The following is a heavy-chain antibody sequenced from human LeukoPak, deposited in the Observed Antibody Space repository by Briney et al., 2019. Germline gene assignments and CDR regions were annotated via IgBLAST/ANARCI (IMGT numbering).Heavy chain of an antibody. D-gene: IGHD5-18*01. Sequence: PGGSLRLSCAASGFTFSSYSMNWVRHAPGKGLEWVSSISSSSSYIYYADSVKGRFTISRDNAKNSLYLQMNSLRAEDTAVYYCAGIQLWLNYWGQGTLVTVSS. V-gene: IGHV3-21*01. CDR2: ISSSSSYI. CDR1: GFTFSSYS. J-gene: IGHJ4*02. CDR3: AGIQLWLNY.